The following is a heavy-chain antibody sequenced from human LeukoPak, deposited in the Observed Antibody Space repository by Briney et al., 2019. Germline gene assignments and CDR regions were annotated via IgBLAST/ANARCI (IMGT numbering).Heavy chain of an antibody. CDR1: GFTFSSYG. CDR2: ISYDGSNK. CDR3: AKTKRSGPAHFDY. J-gene: IGHJ4*02. Sequence: PGRSLRLSCAASGFTFSSYGMHWVRQAPGKGLEWVAVISYDGSNKYYADSVKGRFTISRDNSKNTLYLQMNSLRAEDTAVYYCAKTKRSGPAHFDYWGQGTLVTVSS. D-gene: IGHD3-10*01. V-gene: IGHV3-30*18.